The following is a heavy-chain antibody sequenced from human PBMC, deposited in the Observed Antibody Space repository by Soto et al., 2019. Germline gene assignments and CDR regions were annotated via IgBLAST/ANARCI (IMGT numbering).Heavy chain of an antibody. CDR1: GYSFTSYW. Sequence: RGESLKISCKGSGYSFTSYWISWVRQMPGKGLEWMGRIDPSDSYTNYSPSFQGHVTISADKSISTAYLQWSSLKASDTAMYYCARHGATTTRSNWFDPWGQGTLVTVSS. V-gene: IGHV5-10-1*01. CDR2: IDPSDSYT. J-gene: IGHJ5*02. CDR3: ARHGATTTRSNWFDP. D-gene: IGHD4-17*01.